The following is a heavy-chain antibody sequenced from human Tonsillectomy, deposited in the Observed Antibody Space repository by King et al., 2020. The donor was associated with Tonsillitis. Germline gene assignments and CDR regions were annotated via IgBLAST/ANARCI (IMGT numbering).Heavy chain of an antibody. V-gene: IGHV3-23*04. CDR1: GFTFSSYA. CDR3: AKDGHSSGWYYFDY. Sequence: VQLVESGGGLVQPGGSLRLSCAASGFTFSSYAMSWVRQAPGKGLEWCSGIINSGGNTYYADSVKGRFTSSRDNSKNTLYLQMNSLSAGDTAAYYCAKDGHSSGWYYFDYWGQGTLVTVSS. J-gene: IGHJ4*02. D-gene: IGHD6-19*01. CDR2: IINSGGNT.